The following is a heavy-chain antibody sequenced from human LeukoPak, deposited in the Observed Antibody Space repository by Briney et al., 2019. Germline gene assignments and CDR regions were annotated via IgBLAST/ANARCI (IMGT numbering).Heavy chain of an antibody. D-gene: IGHD6-13*01. Sequence: GGSLRLSCAASGFTFSNYNMNWVRQAPGKGLEWVSYITCSRTTTYYADSVKGRFTISRDNAKNSLSLQMNSLRDEDTAVYYCARKAHDCSIWAVFDFWGWETLVSVSS. J-gene: IGHJ4*02. CDR2: ITCSRTTT. CDR3: ARKAHDCSIWAVFDF. V-gene: IGHV3-48*02. CDR1: GFTFSNYN.